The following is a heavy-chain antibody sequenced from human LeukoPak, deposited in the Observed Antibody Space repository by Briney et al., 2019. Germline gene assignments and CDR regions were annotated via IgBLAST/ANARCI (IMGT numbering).Heavy chain of an antibody. CDR2: INPNSGGT. CDR1: GYTFTGYY. V-gene: IGHV1-2*02. J-gene: IGHJ4*02. D-gene: IGHD3-22*01. Sequence: GASVNVSCKASGYTFTGYYMHWVRQAPGQGLEWMGWINPNSGGTNYAQKFQGRVTMTRDTSISTAYMELSRLRSDDTAVYYCATQPYYYDSSGYADYWGQGTLVTVSS. CDR3: ATQPYYYDSSGYADY.